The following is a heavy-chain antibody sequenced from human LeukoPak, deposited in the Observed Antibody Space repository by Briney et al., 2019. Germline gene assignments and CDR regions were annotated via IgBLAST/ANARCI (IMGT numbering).Heavy chain of an antibody. J-gene: IGHJ5*02. D-gene: IGHD3-22*01. V-gene: IGHV1-46*01. CDR3: ARGGYYDSSGSFDP. CDR1: GYTFARYY. CDR2: INPSGGST. Sequence: ASVKVSCKASGYTFARYYIHWVRQAPGQGLEWMGIINPSGGSTRYAQKFQGRVTMTRDASTSTVYMELSSLRSDDTAVYYCARGGYYDSSGSFDPWGQGTLVTVSS.